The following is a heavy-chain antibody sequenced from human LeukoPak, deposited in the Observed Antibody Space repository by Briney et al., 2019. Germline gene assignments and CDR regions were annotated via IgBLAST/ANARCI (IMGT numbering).Heavy chain of an antibody. CDR1: GFSFTNYV. J-gene: IGHJ4*02. Sequence: GGSLRLSCATSGFSFTNYVIHWVRQAPGKGLEWVAHIANDEHNKGIADSVKGRLTLSRDNSRNTVYLEMNSLTIGDTAIYYCARDLEGDAGAYFDYWGQGTLVTVSS. V-gene: IGHV3-30-3*01. CDR3: ARDLEGDAGAYFDY. CDR2: IANDEHNK. D-gene: IGHD2-21*01.